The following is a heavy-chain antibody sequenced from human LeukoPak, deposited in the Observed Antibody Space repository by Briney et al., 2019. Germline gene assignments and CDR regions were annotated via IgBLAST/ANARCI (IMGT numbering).Heavy chain of an antibody. CDR3: ARGTGGVYDFWSGYYGAPYYYYYYMDV. CDR2: IYTSGST. V-gene: IGHV4-4*09. Sequence: PSETLSLTCTVSGGSISSYYWSWIRQPPGKGLEWIGYIYTSGSTNYNPSLKSRVTISVDTSKNQFSLKLSSVTAADTAVYYCARGTGGVYDFWSGYYGAPYYYYYYMDVWGKGTTVTVSS. CDR1: GGSISSYY. J-gene: IGHJ6*03. D-gene: IGHD3-3*01.